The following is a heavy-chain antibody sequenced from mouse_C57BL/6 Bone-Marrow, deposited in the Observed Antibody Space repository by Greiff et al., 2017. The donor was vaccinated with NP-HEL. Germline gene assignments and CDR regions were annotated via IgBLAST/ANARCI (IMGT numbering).Heavy chain of an antibody. CDR1: GFNIKDDY. CDR2: IDPENGDT. J-gene: IGHJ3*01. Sequence: EVQLQQSGAELVRPGASVKLSCTASGFNIKDDYMHWVKQRPEQGLEWIGWIDPENGDTEYASKFQGKATITADTSSNTAYLQLSSLTSEDTAVYYCTYGYGGFAYWGQGTLVTVSA. D-gene: IGHD2-2*01. CDR3: TYGYGGFAY. V-gene: IGHV14-4*01.